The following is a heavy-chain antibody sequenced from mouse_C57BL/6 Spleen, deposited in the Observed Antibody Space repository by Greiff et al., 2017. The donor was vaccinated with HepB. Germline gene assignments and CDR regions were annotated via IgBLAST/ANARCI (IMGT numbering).Heavy chain of an antibody. J-gene: IGHJ2*01. CDR3: ARSSYGSSWFDY. CDR1: GYTFTNYW. V-gene: IGHV1-63*01. Sequence: VQLQESGAELVRPGTSVKMSCKASGYTFTNYWIGWAKQRPGHGLEWIGDIYPGGGYTNYNEKFKGKATLTADKSSSTAYMQFSSLTSEDSAIYYCARSSYGSSWFDYWGQGTTLTVSS. D-gene: IGHD1-1*01. CDR2: IYPGGGYT.